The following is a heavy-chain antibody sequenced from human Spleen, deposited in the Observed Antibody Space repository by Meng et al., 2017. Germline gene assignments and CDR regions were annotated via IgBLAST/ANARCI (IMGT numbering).Heavy chain of an antibody. CDR1: GYTFSSYD. J-gene: IGHJ3*02. Sequence: ASVKVSCKASGYTFSSYDIEWARQATGQGLERMGWMNPKSGHTGYGQKFQGRVTLTSDTSINTAYMELSSLSSEDTAVYYCAREASASYCGGDCYSPAFDIWGQGTMVTVSS. D-gene: IGHD2-21*02. V-gene: IGHV1-8*01. CDR2: MNPKSGHT. CDR3: AREASASYCGGDCYSPAFDI.